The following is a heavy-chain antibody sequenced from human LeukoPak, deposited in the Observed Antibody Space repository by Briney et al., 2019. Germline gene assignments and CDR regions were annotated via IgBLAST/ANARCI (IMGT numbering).Heavy chain of an antibody. Sequence: ASVKVSCTASGYTFTFYYMHWVRQAPGQGLEWMGWINPNSGGTNYAQKFQGKVTMTRDTSISTAYMELSRLRSDDTAVYYCARSRYSYGSDYWGQGTLVTVSS. CDR1: GYTFTFYY. V-gene: IGHV1-2*02. J-gene: IGHJ4*02. CDR3: ARSRYSYGSDY. D-gene: IGHD5-18*01. CDR2: INPNSGGT.